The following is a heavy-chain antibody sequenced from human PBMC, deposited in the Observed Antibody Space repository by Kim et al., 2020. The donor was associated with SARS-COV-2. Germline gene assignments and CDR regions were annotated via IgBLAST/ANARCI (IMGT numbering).Heavy chain of an antibody. V-gene: IGHV3-30*04. CDR3: ARLGGGGYIQDDY. J-gene: IGHJ4*02. CDR2: ISYDGSNK. Sequence: GGSLRLSCAASGFTFSSYAMHWVRQAPGKGLEWVAVISYDGSNKYYADSVKGRFTISRDNSKNTLYLQMNSLRAEDTAVYYCARLGGGGYIQDDYWGQGTLVTVSS. D-gene: IGHD3-10*01. CDR1: GFTFSSYA.